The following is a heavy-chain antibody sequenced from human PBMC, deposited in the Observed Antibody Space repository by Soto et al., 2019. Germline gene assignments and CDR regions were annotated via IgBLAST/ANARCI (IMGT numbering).Heavy chain of an antibody. V-gene: IGHV3-23*01. CDR1: GFTFSTYA. CDR3: AKARLPHNWFDT. D-gene: IGHD2-15*01. J-gene: IGHJ5*02. Sequence: GGSLRLSCAASGFTFSTYALSWVRQAPGKGLEWVSAISSCGDNTYYTDSVKGRFTISRDNSKNTLYLQMNSLRAEDTAIYYCAKARLPHNWFDTWGQGTLVTVSS. CDR2: ISSCGDNT.